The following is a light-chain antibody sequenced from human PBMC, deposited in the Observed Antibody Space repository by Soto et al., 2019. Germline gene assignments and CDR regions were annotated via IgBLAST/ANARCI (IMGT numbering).Light chain of an antibody. CDR1: SSDVGGYNY. CDR3: SSYTSSSTLV. CDR2: EVS. V-gene: IGLV2-14*01. J-gene: IGLJ1*01. Sequence: QSPLTQPASVSGSPGQSITISCTGTSSDVGGYNYVSWYQQHPGKAPKLMIYEVSNRPSGVSNRFSGSKSGNTASLTISGLQAEDEADYYCSSYTSSSTLVVGTGTKLAVL.